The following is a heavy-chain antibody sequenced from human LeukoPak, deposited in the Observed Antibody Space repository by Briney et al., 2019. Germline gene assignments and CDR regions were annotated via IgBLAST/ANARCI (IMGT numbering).Heavy chain of an antibody. CDR1: GFTFSTYW. Sequence: GGSLRLSCAASGFTFSTYWMSWVRQAPGKGLEWVANIKHDGSEKYYVDSVKGRFTISRDNAKNSLYLEMNSLRDEDTAVYYCARITGLAAAADYWGQGTLVTVSS. V-gene: IGHV3-7*04. CDR3: ARITGLAAAADY. D-gene: IGHD6-13*01. J-gene: IGHJ4*02. CDR2: IKHDGSEK.